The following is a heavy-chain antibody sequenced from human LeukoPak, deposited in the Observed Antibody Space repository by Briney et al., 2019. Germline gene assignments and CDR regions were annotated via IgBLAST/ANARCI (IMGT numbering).Heavy chain of an antibody. CDR3: ARTGVLRYFDWLLSGGAFDI. V-gene: IGHV1-8*02. J-gene: IGHJ3*02. Sequence: ASVKVSCKASGYTFTGYYMHWVRQAPGQGLEWMGWINPNSGNTGYAQKFQGRVTMNRNTSISTAYMELSSLRSEDTAAYYCARTGVLRYFDWLLSGGAFDIWGQGTMVTVSS. CDR2: INPNSGNT. CDR1: GYTFTGYY. D-gene: IGHD3-9*01.